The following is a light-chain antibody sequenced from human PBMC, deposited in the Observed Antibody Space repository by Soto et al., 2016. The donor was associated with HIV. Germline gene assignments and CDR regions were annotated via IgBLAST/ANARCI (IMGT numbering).Light chain of an antibody. Sequence: SYELTQPLSVSVAPGKTAKIPCAGDNIGSKTVDWYQQKPGQAPVLVVYDDGDRPSGIPERFFWLQLCEHGHPDHRRGQAGDEADYYCQVWDTSSDHVVFGGGTKLTVL. J-gene: IGLJ2*01. V-gene: IGLV3-21*01. CDR3: QVWDTSSDHVV. CDR2: DDG. CDR1: NIGSKT.